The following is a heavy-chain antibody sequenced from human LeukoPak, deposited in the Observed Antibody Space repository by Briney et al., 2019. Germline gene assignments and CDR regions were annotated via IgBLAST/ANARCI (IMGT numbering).Heavy chain of an antibody. D-gene: IGHD5-18*01. V-gene: IGHV3-48*03. CDR2: ISSSGSTI. J-gene: IGHJ3*02. Sequence: SGGSLRLSCAASGFTFSSYEMNWVRQAPGKGLEWVSYISSSGSTIYYADSVKGRFTISRDNAKNSLYLQTNSLRAEDTAVYYCARDIQRWAFDIWGQGTMVTVSS. CDR1: GFTFSSYE. CDR3: ARDIQRWAFDI.